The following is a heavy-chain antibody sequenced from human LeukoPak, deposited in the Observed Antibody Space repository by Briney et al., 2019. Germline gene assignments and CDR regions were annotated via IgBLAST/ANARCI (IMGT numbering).Heavy chain of an antibody. J-gene: IGHJ6*03. D-gene: IGHD6-13*01. CDR2: IKQDGSEK. V-gene: IGHV3-7*01. Sequence: PGGSLRLSCAASGFTFSSYWMSWVRQAPGKGLEWVANIKQDGSEKYYVDSVKGRFTISRDNAKNSLYLQMNSLRAEDTAVYYCARASSSWYDYYYYMDVWGKGTTVTVSS. CDR3: ARASSSWYDYYYYMDV. CDR1: GFTFSSYW.